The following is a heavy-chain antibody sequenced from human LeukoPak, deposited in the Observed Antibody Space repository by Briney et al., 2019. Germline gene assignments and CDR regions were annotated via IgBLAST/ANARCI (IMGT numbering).Heavy chain of an antibody. CDR3: ARDRDDSSGYLYFQH. J-gene: IGHJ1*01. CDR2: INPNSGGT. V-gene: IGHV1-2*02. Sequence: ASVKVSCKASGYTFTGYYMHWVRQAPGQGLEWMGWINPNSGGTNYAQKFQGRVTMTRDTSISTAYMELSRPRSDDTAVYYCARDRDDSSGYLYFQHWGQGTLVTVSS. D-gene: IGHD3-22*01. CDR1: GYTFTGYY.